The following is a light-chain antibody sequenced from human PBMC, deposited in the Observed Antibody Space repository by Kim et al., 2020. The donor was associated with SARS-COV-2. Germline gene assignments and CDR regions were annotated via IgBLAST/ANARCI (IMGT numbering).Light chain of an antibody. CDR2: DVS. J-gene: IGLJ1*01. CDR1: SSDVGSYNY. CDR3: CSYAGSYTNYV. Sequence: QSVTISCTGTSSDVGSYNYVSWYQQHPGKAPKPMIYDVSKRPSGVPDRFSGSKSGNTASLTISGLQAEDEADYYCCSYAGSYTNYVFGTGTKVTVL. V-gene: IGLV2-11*01.